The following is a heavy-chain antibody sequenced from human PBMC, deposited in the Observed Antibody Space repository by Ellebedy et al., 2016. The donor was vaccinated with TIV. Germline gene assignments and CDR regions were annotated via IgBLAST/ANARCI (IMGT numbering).Heavy chain of an antibody. J-gene: IGHJ4*02. CDR1: GFTFSSYA. CDR2: ISGSGGST. D-gene: IGHD3-22*01. Sequence: GESLKISCAASGFTFSSYAMSWVRQAPGKGLEWVSAISGSGGSTYYADSVKGRFAISRDNSKNTLYLQMNSLRAEDTAVYYCAKVDQYYYDSTGFDYWGQGTLVTVSS. V-gene: IGHV3-23*01. CDR3: AKVDQYYYDSTGFDY.